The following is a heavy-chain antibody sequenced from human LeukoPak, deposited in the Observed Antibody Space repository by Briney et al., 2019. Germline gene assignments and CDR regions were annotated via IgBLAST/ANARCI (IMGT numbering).Heavy chain of an antibody. CDR1: GFTFTSSA. CDR2: ISGSSGGT. CDR3: AKDRAVVVPAAIIYYYMDV. V-gene: IGHV3-23*01. J-gene: IGHJ6*03. Sequence: GGSLRLSCAASGFTFTSSAMSWVRQAPGKGLEWVSVISGSSGGTYYADSVKGRFTISRDNSKNTLYLQMNSLRAEDTAVYYCAKDRAVVVPAAIIYYYMDVWGKGTTVTVSS. D-gene: IGHD2-2*02.